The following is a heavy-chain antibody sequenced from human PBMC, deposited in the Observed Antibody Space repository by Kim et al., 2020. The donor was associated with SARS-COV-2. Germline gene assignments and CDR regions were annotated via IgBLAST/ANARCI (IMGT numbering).Heavy chain of an antibody. V-gene: IGHV3-30*04. Sequence: GGSLRLSCAASGFTFSSYAMHWVRQAPGKGLEWVAVISYDGSNKYYADSVKGRFTISRDNSKNTLYLQMNSLRAEDTAVYYCAGDPGAGFGEFHYFDYWGQGTLVTVSS. CDR2: ISYDGSNK. CDR3: AGDPGAGFGEFHYFDY. CDR1: GFTFSSYA. D-gene: IGHD3-10*01. J-gene: IGHJ4*02.